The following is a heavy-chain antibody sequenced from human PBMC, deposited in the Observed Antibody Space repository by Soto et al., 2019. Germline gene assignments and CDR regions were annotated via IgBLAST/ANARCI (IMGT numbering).Heavy chain of an antibody. CDR3: AKVRRVYYYYGMDV. Sequence: PGGSLRLSCAASGFTFSSYGMHWVRQAPGKGLEWVAVISYDGSNKYYADSVKGRFTISRDNSKNTLYLQMNSLRAEDTAVYYCAKVRRVYYYYGMDVWGQGTTVTVS. V-gene: IGHV3-30*18. J-gene: IGHJ6*02. CDR1: GFTFSSYG. CDR2: ISYDGSNK.